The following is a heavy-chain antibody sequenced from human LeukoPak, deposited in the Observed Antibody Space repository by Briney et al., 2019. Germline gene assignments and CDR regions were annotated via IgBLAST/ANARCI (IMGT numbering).Heavy chain of an antibody. D-gene: IGHD2-15*01. Sequence: GGSLRLSCAASGFTFSSYAMSWVREAPGKGLEWVSAISGSGGSTYYADSVKGRFTISRDNSKNTLYLQMNSLRAEDTAVYYCAKVPGGQYYFDYWGQGTLVTVSS. CDR1: GFTFSSYA. CDR3: AKVPGGQYYFDY. V-gene: IGHV3-23*01. J-gene: IGHJ4*02. CDR2: ISGSGGST.